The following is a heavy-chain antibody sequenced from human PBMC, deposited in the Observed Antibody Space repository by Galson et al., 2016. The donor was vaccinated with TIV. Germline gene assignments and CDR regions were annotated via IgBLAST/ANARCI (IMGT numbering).Heavy chain of an antibody. D-gene: IGHD4/OR15-4a*01. J-gene: IGHJ4*02. CDR3: AKSLFHTIDFGGLTVIFDH. V-gene: IGHV3-23*01. CDR2: ISGSGGQT. Sequence: SLRLSCAASGFDFNALAMSWVRQVPGKGLQWVASISGSGGQTHYGDSVRGGFIISRDDSKNTVYLRMNNVRVDDTAVYYCAKSLFHTIDFGGLTVIFDHWGQGALVTVSS. CDR1: GFDFNALA.